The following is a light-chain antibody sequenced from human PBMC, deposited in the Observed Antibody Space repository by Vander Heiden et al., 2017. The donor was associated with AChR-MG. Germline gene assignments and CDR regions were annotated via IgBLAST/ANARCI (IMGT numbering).Light chain of an antibody. CDR2: KTS. J-gene: IGKJ2*01. CDR3: QQDNSYPYT. Sequence: LKMTLSPSTIYASVGDRVTITCRASQNVISGLAWYQQKPGKAPKLLIYKTSSLQTGVPARLSGSGSGTEFTLTISSLQPDDFATYYCQQDNSYPYTFGQGTKLEIK. V-gene: IGKV1-5*03. CDR1: QNVISG.